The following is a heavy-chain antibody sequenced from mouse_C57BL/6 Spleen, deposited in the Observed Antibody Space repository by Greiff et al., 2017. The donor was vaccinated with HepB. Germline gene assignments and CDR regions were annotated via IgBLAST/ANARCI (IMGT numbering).Heavy chain of an antibody. CDR3: ARDDYEDYFDY. D-gene: IGHD2-4*01. Sequence: VQLQQPGAELVRPGSSVKLSCKASGYTFTSYWMHWVKQRPIQGLEWIGNIDPSDSETHYNQKFKDKATLTVDKSSGTAYMQLSSLTSEDSAVYYCARDDYEDYFDYWGQGTPLTVSS. CDR1: GYTFTSYW. CDR2: IDPSDSET. J-gene: IGHJ2*01. V-gene: IGHV1-52*01.